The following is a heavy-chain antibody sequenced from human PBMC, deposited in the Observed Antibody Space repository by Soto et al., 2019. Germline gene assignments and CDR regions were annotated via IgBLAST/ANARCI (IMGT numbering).Heavy chain of an antibody. CDR2: INSDGSST. Sequence: EVQLVESGGGLVQPGGSLRVSCAASGFTFSSYWMHWVRQAPGKGLVWVSRINSDGSSTSYADSVKGRFTISRDNTKNTLYLQMISLIAEHTAIYFCARRDPVAGLHYWGQGTLVSVSS. J-gene: IGHJ4*02. D-gene: IGHD6-19*01. CDR3: ARRDPVAGLHY. V-gene: IGHV3-74*01. CDR1: GFTFSSYW.